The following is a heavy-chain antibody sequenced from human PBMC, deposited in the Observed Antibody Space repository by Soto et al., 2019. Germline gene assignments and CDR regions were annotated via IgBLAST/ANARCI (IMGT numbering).Heavy chain of an antibody. CDR1: GFSISDYG. D-gene: IGHD2-21*02. V-gene: IGHV3-30*18. Sequence: QVQLVESGGGVVQPGWSLRLSCAASGFSISDYGMEWVRQAPGKGLEWVALISYDGNNTYYADSVKGRFTISRDNSKDTLFLQMTGLRAEDTAVYYCAKGAGDRHSLGMDVWGQGTTVTVSS. CDR3: AKGAGDRHSLGMDV. J-gene: IGHJ6*02. CDR2: ISYDGNNT.